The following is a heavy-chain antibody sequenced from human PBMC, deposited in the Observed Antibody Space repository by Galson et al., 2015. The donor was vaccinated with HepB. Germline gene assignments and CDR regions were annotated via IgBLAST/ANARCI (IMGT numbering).Heavy chain of an antibody. J-gene: IGHJ5*02. D-gene: IGHD4-17*01. CDR3: ASLAGARYGDYWFDP. CDR1: GGTFSSYA. Sequence: SVKVSCKASGGTFSSYAISWVRQAPGQGLEWMGGIIPILGIANYAQKFQGRVTITADKSTSTAYMELSSLRSEDTAVYYCASLAGARYGDYWFDPWGQGTLVTVSS. CDR2: IIPILGIA. V-gene: IGHV1-69*10.